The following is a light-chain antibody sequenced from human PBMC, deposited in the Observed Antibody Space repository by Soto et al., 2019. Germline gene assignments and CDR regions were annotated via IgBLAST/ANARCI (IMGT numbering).Light chain of an antibody. V-gene: IGKV3-11*01. CDR2: GAS. CDR3: RQRSTWPLT. CDR1: QSVSNNY. J-gene: IGKJ4*01. Sequence: EIVLTESPGTLSLSPGGRATLSCRASQSVSNNYLAWYKQKPGQAPRLLIYGASSRATGIPARFSGSGSGTEFTLSISSLEPEDFEVYYCRQRSTWPLTFGGGTKVDIK.